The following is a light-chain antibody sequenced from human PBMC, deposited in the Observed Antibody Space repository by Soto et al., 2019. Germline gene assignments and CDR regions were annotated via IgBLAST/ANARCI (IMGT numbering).Light chain of an antibody. V-gene: IGKV3-15*01. CDR2: GAS. Sequence: EVVMTQSPATLSVSAGERATLSCRASQSVGSNLAWYQQKPAQAPRLLIYGASTRATGIPARFSGSGSGTEFTLTITSLQSEDFALYYCQQYNNWPRTFGQGTTVDIK. J-gene: IGKJ1*01. CDR1: QSVGSN. CDR3: QQYNNWPRT.